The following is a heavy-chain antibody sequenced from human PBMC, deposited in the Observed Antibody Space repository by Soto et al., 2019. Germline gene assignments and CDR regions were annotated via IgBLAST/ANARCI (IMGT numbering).Heavy chain of an antibody. Sequence: GGSLRLSCAASGFTFSSYDMHWVRQATGKGLEWVSAIGTAGDTYYPGSVKGRFTISRENAKNSLYLQMYSLRAGDTAVYYCARFALYYYGSGSHDISGGMDVWGQGTTVTVSS. J-gene: IGHJ6*02. CDR3: ARFALYYYGSGSHDISGGMDV. D-gene: IGHD3-10*01. V-gene: IGHV3-13*01. CDR2: IGTAGDT. CDR1: GFTFSSYD.